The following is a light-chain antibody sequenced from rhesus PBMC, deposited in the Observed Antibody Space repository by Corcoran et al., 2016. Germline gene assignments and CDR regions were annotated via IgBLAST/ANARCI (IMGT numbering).Light chain of an antibody. V-gene: IGKV1S17*01. CDR2: AAS. Sequence: DIQMTQSPSSLSASVGDRVTITCQASQDISNNLAWYQPKPGKVPNRLIYAASTLQSGVPSRVSGTGSGTDFTLSISSLQPEDFASYYCQHGYGIPFTFGPGTKLDIK. CDR3: QHGYGIPFT. CDR1: QDISNN. J-gene: IGKJ3*01.